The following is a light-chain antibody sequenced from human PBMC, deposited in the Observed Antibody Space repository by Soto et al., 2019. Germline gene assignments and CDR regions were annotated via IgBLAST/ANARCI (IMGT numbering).Light chain of an antibody. Sequence: EIVMTQSPATLSVSPGERATLSCRASQSVSSNLGWYQQKPGQAPRLLIYGASTRATGIPARFSGSGSGTEFTLTISSLQSEDFAVYYCQQYNKWPRTFGQGTKVDIK. J-gene: IGKJ1*01. CDR2: GAS. CDR3: QQYNKWPRT. V-gene: IGKV3-15*01. CDR1: QSVSSN.